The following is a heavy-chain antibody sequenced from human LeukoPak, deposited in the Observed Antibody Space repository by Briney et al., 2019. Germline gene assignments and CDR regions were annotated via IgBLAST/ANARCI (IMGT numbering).Heavy chain of an antibody. CDR3: ALNWGLDY. J-gene: IGHJ4*02. Sequence: GGSLRLSCAASGFTFDGYTMPWVRQAPGEGLEWVSLISWDGGSTYYADSVKGRFTISRDNSKNSLYLQMNSLRTEDTALYYCALNWGLDYWGQGTLVTVSS. D-gene: IGHD7-27*01. CDR2: ISWDGGST. CDR1: GFTFDGYT. V-gene: IGHV3-43*01.